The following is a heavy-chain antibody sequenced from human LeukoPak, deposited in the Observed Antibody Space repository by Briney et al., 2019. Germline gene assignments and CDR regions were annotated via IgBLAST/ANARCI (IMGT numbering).Heavy chain of an antibody. V-gene: IGHV4-39*01. Sequence: SETLSLTCTVSGGSISSSSYYWGWIRQPPGKGLEWIGSIYYSGSTYYNPSLKSRVTISVDTSKNQFSLKLSSVTAADTAVYYYARQFKGRVKSSTSGAFDIWGQGTMVTVSS. CDR3: ARQFKGRVKSSTSGAFDI. D-gene: IGHD6-6*01. J-gene: IGHJ3*02. CDR1: GGSISSSSYY. CDR2: IYYSGST.